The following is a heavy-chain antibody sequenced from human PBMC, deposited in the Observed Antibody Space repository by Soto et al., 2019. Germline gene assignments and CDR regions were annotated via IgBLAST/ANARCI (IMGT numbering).Heavy chain of an antibody. V-gene: IGHV4-31*03. CDR1: GDAIFMGVYY. D-gene: IGHD2-2*01. CDR2: IYHTGKT. J-gene: IGHJ5*02. Sequence: ASETLSLTSTVSGDAIFMGVYYWTWIRQHPGKGLEWIGYIYHTGKTYYNPSLESRVTMSVDTSKNQFSLKLASVTAADTAVYYCARDGSRTANWIDPWGQGTLVTVSS. CDR3: ARDGSRTANWIDP.